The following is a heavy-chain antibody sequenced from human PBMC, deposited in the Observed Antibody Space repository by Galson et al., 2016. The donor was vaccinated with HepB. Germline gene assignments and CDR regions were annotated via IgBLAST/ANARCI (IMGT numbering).Heavy chain of an antibody. V-gene: IGHV3-23*01. Sequence: SLRLSCAASGFSFNSYDMNWVRQAPGKGLEWVSTISANGEAAYYTDSVQGRFSISRDNSKNTLFLEVNSLRAEDTAVYYCARRGALAWCRSWYIFGMDVWGHGTTVTVSS. CDR2: ISANGEAA. J-gene: IGHJ6*02. D-gene: IGHD1-1*01. CDR3: ARRGALAWCRSWYIFGMDV. CDR1: GFSFNSYD.